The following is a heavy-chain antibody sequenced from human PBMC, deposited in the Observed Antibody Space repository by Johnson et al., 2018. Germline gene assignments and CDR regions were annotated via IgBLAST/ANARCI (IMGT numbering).Heavy chain of an antibody. D-gene: IGHD3-22*01. Sequence: EVQLVESGGGLVQPGGSLRLSCVASGFTFSTYAMSWVRQAPGKGLEWVSAIFGSTYYTDSVQGRFTISRDNSRNTLYLQMNSLRAEDTAVYYCAKGDDGIYWWFYLWGRGTLVTVSS. CDR2: IFGST. CDR1: GFTFSTYA. J-gene: IGHJ2*01. V-gene: IGHV3-23*04. CDR3: AKGDDGIYWWFYL.